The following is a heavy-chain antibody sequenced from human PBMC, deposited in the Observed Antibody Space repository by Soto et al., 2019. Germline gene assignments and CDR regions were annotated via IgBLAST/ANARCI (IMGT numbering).Heavy chain of an antibody. D-gene: IGHD3-3*01. CDR3: ARGPFAYYDVWSGYWPHDEFDI. Sequence: ASVKVSCKASGYTFTSYGISWVRQAPGQGPEWMGWISAYNGNTNYAQKLQGRVTMTTDTSTSTAYMELRSLRSDDTAVYYCARGPFAYYDVWSGYWPHDEFDIWGQGTMVTVSS. CDR2: ISAYNGNT. CDR1: GYTFTSYG. J-gene: IGHJ3*02. V-gene: IGHV1-18*01.